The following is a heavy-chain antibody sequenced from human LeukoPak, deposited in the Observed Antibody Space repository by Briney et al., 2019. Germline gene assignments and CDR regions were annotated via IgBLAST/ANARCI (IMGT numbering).Heavy chain of an antibody. CDR2: ISPYNGNT. D-gene: IGHD5-12*01. Sequence: ASVKVSCKASGGTFSSYAISWVRQAPGQGLEWMGWISPYNGNTNYAQKLQGRVTMTTDTSTSTAYMELRSLRSDDTAVYYCARRAGYSGYENFDYWGQGTLVTVSS. CDR1: GGTFSSYA. CDR3: ARRAGYSGYENFDY. J-gene: IGHJ4*02. V-gene: IGHV1-18*01.